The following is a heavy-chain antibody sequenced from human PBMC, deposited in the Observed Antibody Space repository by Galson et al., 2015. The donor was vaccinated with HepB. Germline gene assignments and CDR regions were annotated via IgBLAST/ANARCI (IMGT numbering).Heavy chain of an antibody. V-gene: IGHV1-2*02. D-gene: IGHD3-22*01. CDR3: ARSSGVNYYDSSGSDAFDI. Sequence: SVKVSCKASGYTFTGYYMHWVRQAPGQGLEWMGWINPNSGGTNYAQKFQGRVTMTRDTSISTAYMELSGLRSDDTAVYYCARSSGVNYYDSSGSDAFDIWGQGTMVTASS. CDR1: GYTFTGYY. J-gene: IGHJ3*02. CDR2: INPNSGGT.